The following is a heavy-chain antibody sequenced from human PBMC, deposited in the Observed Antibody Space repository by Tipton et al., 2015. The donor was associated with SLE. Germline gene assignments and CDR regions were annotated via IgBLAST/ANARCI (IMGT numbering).Heavy chain of an antibody. J-gene: IGHJ4*02. Sequence: TLSLTCTVSGYSISSGYSWGWIRQPPGKGLEWIGCIYHSGSTYYNPSLKSRVTLSVDTSKNQFSLKLSSVTAADTAVYYCASMLKGSYYFDYWGQGTLVTVSS. CDR3: ASMLKGSYYFDY. CDR2: IYHSGST. CDR1: GYSISSGYS. D-gene: IGHD1-26*01. V-gene: IGHV4-38-2*02.